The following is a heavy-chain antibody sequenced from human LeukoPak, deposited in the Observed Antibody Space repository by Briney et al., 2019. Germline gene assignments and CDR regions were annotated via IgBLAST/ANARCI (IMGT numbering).Heavy chain of an antibody. CDR3: AKRGLAAVGSKWFDP. Sequence: GGSLRLSCAASGFTFSSYGMHWVRQAPGKGLEWVAVISYDGSNKYYADSVKGRFTISRDNFKNTLYLQMNSLRAGDTAVYYCAKRGLAAVGSKWFDPWGQGTLVMVSS. J-gene: IGHJ5*02. CDR1: GFTFSSYG. D-gene: IGHD6-13*01. CDR2: ISYDGSNK. V-gene: IGHV3-30*18.